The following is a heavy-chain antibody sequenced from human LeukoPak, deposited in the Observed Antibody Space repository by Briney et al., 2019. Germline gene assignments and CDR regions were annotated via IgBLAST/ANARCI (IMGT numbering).Heavy chain of an antibody. D-gene: IGHD3-22*01. CDR3: ASPLSYYDSSGYDY. Sequence: ASVKVSCKASGYTFTGYYMHWVRQAPGQGLEWMGWINPNSGGTNYAQKCQGRVTMTRDTSISTAYMELSRLRSDDTAVYYCASPLSYYDSSGYDYWGQGTLVTVSS. V-gene: IGHV1-2*02. CDR1: GYTFTGYY. CDR2: INPNSGGT. J-gene: IGHJ4*02.